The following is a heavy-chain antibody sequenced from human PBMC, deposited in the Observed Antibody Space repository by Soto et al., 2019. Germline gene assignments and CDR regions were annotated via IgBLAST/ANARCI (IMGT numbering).Heavy chain of an antibody. CDR2: IYYSGST. D-gene: IGHD3-22*01. J-gene: IGHJ4*02. CDR1: GVSISSYY. CDR3: ATDSSGYPLSFDY. Sequence: SETLSLTCTVSGVSISSYYWSWIRQPPGKGLEWIGYIYYSGSTNYNPSLKSRVTISVDTSKNQFSLKLSSVTAADTAVYYCATDSSGYPLSFDYWGQGTLVT. V-gene: IGHV4-59*12.